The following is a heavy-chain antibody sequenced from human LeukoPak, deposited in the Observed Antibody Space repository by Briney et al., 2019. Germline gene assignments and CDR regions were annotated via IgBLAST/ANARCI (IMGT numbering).Heavy chain of an antibody. J-gene: IGHJ4*02. CDR3: TTDHDSSRYYFAYAS. CDR1: GFTFSNAY. V-gene: IGHV3-15*01. D-gene: IGHD3-22*01. Sequence: GGSLRLSCAASGFTFSNAYMSWVRQAPGKGLEWVGLIKSKTNGGTTEYAAPVKGRFTISRDDSKNTLYLPMNSLQTEDTAVYYCTTDHDSSRYYFAYASWGQGTLVTVSS. CDR2: IKSKTNGGTT.